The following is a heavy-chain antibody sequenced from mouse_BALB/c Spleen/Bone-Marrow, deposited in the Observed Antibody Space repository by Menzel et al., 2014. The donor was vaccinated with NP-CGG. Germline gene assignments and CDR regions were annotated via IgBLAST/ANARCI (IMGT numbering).Heavy chain of an antibody. V-gene: IGHV14-3*02. J-gene: IGHJ3*01. CDR1: GFNIKDTY. Sequence: VHVKQSGAELVKPGASVKLSCTASGFNIKDTYMHWVKRRPEQGLEWIGRIDPANGNTKYDPKFQGKATITADTSSNTAYLQLSSLTSEDTAVYYCANYYYGSSLFAYWGQGTLVTVSA. CDR2: IDPANGNT. CDR3: ANYYYGSSLFAY. D-gene: IGHD1-1*01.